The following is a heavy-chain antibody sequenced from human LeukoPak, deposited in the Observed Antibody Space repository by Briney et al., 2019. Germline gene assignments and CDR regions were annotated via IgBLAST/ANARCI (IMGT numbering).Heavy chain of an antibody. J-gene: IGHJ4*02. CDR3: ARRREGTSWVDY. CDR2: IYYSGTI. Sequence: PSETLSLTCTVSGGSISSSGYYWGWIRQPPGKGLEWIGNIYYSGTIYYNPSLKSRVTISVDTSRNQFSLKLSSVTAADTAVYYCARRREGTSWVDYWGQGTLVTVSS. D-gene: IGHD1-26*01. V-gene: IGHV4-39*01. CDR1: GGSISSSGYY.